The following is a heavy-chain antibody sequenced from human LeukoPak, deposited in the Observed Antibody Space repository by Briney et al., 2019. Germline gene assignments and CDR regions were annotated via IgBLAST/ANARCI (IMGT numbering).Heavy chain of an antibody. CDR1: GFTFSSHA. CDR2: IGGSSGST. CDR3: ARDPGVVAFHYFDY. J-gene: IGHJ4*02. D-gene: IGHD3-3*01. Sequence: PGGSLRLSCAASGFTFSSHAMAWVRQAPGKGLEWVSAIGGSSGSTYYADSVKGRFTISRDNSKDTVYLQMNNLRADDTAVYYCARDPGVVAFHYFDYWGQGTLVTVSS. V-gene: IGHV3-23*01.